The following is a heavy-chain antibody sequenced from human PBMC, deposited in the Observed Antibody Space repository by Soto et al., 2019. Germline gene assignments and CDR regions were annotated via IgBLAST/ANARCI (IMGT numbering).Heavy chain of an antibody. CDR2: ISGSGFKK. V-gene: IGHV3-23*01. CDR3: AKNQGVELVPLATVDWFDP. Sequence: PVGSLRLSCADSGFIFENFGMSWVRQAPGKGLEWISSISGSGFKKYYADSVKGRFTISRDNSKSTVYLELNNLSAEDTAVYHCAKNQGVELVPLATVDWFDPWGQGSVVTVSS. CDR1: GFIFENFG. D-gene: IGHD1-26*01. J-gene: IGHJ5*02.